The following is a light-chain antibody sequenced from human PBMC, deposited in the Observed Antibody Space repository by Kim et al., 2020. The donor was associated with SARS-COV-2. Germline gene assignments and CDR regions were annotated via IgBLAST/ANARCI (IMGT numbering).Light chain of an antibody. Sequence: EFVLTQSPATLSLSSGQRATLSCRASQSVGNYLAWYQHKPGQTPRLLIYDASTRDTGIPARFSGSGSGTDFTLTISSLEPEDVAIYYCQQSHNWLTFGEGTKMEIK. CDR3: QQSHNWLT. V-gene: IGKV3-11*01. J-gene: IGKJ4*01. CDR2: DAS. CDR1: QSVGNY.